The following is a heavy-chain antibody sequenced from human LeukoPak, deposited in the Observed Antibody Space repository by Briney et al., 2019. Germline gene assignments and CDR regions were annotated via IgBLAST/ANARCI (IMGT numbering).Heavy chain of an antibody. D-gene: IGHD3-22*01. CDR3: ARGGGITMIVAETGAFDI. Sequence: GSVKVSCKASGYTFTSYGINWVRQAPGQGLEWMGWISTYNGDTNYAQKLQGRVTMTTDTSTSTAYMELRSLRSDDTAVYYCARGGGITMIVAETGAFDIWGQGTMVTVSS. J-gene: IGHJ3*02. CDR2: ISTYNGDT. CDR1: GYTFTSYG. V-gene: IGHV1-18*01.